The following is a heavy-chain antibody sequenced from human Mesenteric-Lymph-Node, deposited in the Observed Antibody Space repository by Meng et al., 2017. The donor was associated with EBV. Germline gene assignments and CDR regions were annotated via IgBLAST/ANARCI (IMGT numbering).Heavy chain of an antibody. CDR1: SVSVSSGHW. J-gene: IGHJ4*02. CDR3: AASSGWWRLDY. Sequence: QVPLQESGPRRVKSSGTLSLTCAVSSVSVSSGHWWSWVRQPPGKGLEWIGEISHSESTNYNPSLKSRVTISLDKSENQFSLRLTSVTAADTAMYYCAASSGWWRLDYWGQGILVTVSS. CDR2: ISHSEST. D-gene: IGHD6-19*01. V-gene: IGHV4-4*02.